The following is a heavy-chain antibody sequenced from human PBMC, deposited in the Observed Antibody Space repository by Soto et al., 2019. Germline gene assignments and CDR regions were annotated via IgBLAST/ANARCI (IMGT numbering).Heavy chain of an antibody. CDR1: GYTLTSHD. CDR3: ARYNGDATSSCSMDG. D-gene: IGHD1-20*01. CDR2: INAGNDNT. V-gene: IGHV1-3*05. J-gene: IGHJ6*02. Sequence: QVQLVQSGAEEKKPGASVKVSCKASGYTLTSHDMHWVRQAPGQRLEWMGWINAGNDNTQFSQKFQGRVTITRDTLAVLGHRELSGLRTEDTAVYSCARYNGDATSSCSMDGWGQGTTVTVSS.